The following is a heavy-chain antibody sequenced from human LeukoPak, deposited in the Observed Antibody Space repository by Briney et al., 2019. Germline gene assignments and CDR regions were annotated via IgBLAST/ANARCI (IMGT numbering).Heavy chain of an antibody. CDR1: GGSISSSSYY. J-gene: IGHJ4*02. Sequence: SETLSLTCTVSGGSISSSSYYWGWIRQPPGKGLEWIGSIYYSGSTYYNPSLKSRVTISVDTSKNQFSLKLSSVTAADTAVYYCARGIAVAIDYWGQGTLVTVSS. V-gene: IGHV4-39*07. CDR2: IYYSGST. D-gene: IGHD6-19*01. CDR3: ARGIAVAIDY.